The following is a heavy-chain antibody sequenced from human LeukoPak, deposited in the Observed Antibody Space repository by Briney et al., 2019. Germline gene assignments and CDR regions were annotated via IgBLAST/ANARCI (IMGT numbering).Heavy chain of an antibody. J-gene: IGHJ4*02. CDR2: INHSGST. D-gene: IGHD6-6*01. CDR3: ARTDRWQLVPVYTLRY. V-gene: IGHV4-34*01. CDR1: GGSFSGYY. Sequence: PSETLSLTCAVYGGSFSGYYWSWIRQPPGKGLEWSGEINHSGSTNYNPSLKSRVTISVDTSKNQFSLKLSSVTAADTAVYYCARTDRWQLVPVYTLRYWGQGTLVTVSS.